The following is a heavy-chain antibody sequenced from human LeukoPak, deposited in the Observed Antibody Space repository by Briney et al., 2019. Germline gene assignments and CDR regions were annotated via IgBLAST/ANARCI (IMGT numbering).Heavy chain of an antibody. V-gene: IGHV4-61*08. CDR2: IYYSGST. J-gene: IGHJ4*02. CDR1: GCSISSGGYS. D-gene: IGHD6-6*01. Sequence: PSETLSLTCAVSGCSISSGGYSWSWIRQPPGKGLEWIGYIYYSGSTNYNPSLKSRVTISVDTSKNQFSLKLSSVTAADTAVYYCARAVIAARPYFDYWGQGTLVTVSS. CDR3: ARAVIAARPYFDY.